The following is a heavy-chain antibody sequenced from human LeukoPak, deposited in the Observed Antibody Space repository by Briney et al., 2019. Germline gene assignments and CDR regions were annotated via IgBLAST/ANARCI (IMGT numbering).Heavy chain of an antibody. CDR3: ARVKRVGATTGAIDY. CDR2: IYTSGST. Sequence: SETLSLTCTVSGGSISSYYWSWIRQPAGKGLEWIGRIYTSGSTNYNPSLKSRVTMSVDTSKNQFSLKLSSVTAADTAVYYCARVKRVGATTGAIDYWGQGTLVTVSS. CDR1: GGSISSYY. D-gene: IGHD1-26*01. J-gene: IGHJ4*02. V-gene: IGHV4-4*07.